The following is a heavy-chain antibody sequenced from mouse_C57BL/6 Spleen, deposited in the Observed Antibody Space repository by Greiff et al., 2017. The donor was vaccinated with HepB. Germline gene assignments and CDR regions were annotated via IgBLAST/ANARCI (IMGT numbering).Heavy chain of an antibody. Sequence: EVQLQQSGAELVRPGASVKLSCTASGFNIKDDYMHWVKQRPEQGLEWIGWIDPENGDTEYASKFQGKATITADTSSNTAYLQLSSLTSEDTAVYYCTNDYDGGYCDYWGQGTTLTVSS. CDR3: TNDYDGGYCDY. V-gene: IGHV14-4*01. J-gene: IGHJ2*01. CDR2: IDPENGDT. D-gene: IGHD2-4*01. CDR1: GFNIKDDY.